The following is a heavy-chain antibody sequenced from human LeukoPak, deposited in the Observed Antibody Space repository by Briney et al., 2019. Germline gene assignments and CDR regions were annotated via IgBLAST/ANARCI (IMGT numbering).Heavy chain of an antibody. D-gene: IGHD1-26*01. CDR3: ARGKNFPSGGSYPDY. V-gene: IGHV1-8*01. CDR2: MNPNSGNT. J-gene: IGHJ4*02. CDR1: GYTFTSYD. Sequence: ASVKVSCKASGYTFTSYDINWVRQATGQGLEWMGWMNPNSGNTGYAQKFQGGVTMTRNTSISTAYMELSSLRSEDTAVYYCARGKNFPSGGSYPDYWGQGTLVTVSS.